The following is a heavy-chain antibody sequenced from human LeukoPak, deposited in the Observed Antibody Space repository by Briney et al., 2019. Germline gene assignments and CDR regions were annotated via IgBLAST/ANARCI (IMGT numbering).Heavy chain of an antibody. Sequence: ASVKVSCKASGYTFTGYYMHWVRQAPGQGLEWMGWINPNSGGTNYAQKFQGRVTMTRDTSISTAYMELSRLRSDDTAVYYCARVARIAAAARFDYWGQGTLVTVSS. V-gene: IGHV1-2*02. CDR3: ARVARIAAAARFDY. CDR1: GYTFTGYY. D-gene: IGHD6-13*01. J-gene: IGHJ4*02. CDR2: INPNSGGT.